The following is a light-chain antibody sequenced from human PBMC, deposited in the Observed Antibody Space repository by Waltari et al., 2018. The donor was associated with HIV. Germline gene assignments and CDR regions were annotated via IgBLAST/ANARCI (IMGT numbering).Light chain of an antibody. V-gene: IGLV1-40*01. J-gene: IGLJ1*01. CDR3: QSFVNSLNGYV. Sequence: QSVLTQPPSVSGAPGQRVTISCTGSSSNIGPNFDVHWYQLPPDSVPKLLIFAISTRPSGVPDRFSASKSATSASLAISGLQPEDEAEYYCQSFVNSLNGYVFGTGTTVIVL. CDR2: AIS. CDR1: SSNIGPNFD.